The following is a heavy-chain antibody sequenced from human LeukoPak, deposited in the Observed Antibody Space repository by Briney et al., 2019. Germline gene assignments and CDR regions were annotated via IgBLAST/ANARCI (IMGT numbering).Heavy chain of an antibody. CDR3: ARGPSIGD. Sequence: ASVKVSCKASGGTFSSYAISWVRQAPGQGLEWMGWINPNSGGTNYAQKFQGRVTMTRDTSISTAYMELSRLRSDDTAVYYCARGPSIGDWGQGTLVTVSS. J-gene: IGHJ4*02. CDR2: INPNSGGT. CDR1: GGTFSSYA. D-gene: IGHD3-10*01. V-gene: IGHV1-2*02.